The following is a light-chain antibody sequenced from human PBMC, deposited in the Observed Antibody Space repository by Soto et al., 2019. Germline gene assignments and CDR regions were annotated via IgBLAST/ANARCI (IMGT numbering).Light chain of an antibody. V-gene: IGLV3-21*02. CDR3: QVWDSSSAHYV. CDR2: DDN. J-gene: IGLJ1*01. Sequence: SYDLTQPPAVSVAPGQTARITWGGNNIGSQSVHWYQQKPGQAPVLVVYDDNDRPSGIPERFSGSNSGNTATLTISRVEDGDEADYYCQVWDSSSAHYVFGTGTKVTVL. CDR1: NIGSQS.